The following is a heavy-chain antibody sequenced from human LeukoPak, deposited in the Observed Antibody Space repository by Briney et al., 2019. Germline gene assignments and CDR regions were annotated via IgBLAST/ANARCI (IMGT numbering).Heavy chain of an antibody. J-gene: IGHJ5*02. Sequence: PGGSLRLSCAASGFTFSDYYMSWIRQAPGKGLEWVSYISSSGSTIYYADSVKGRFTISRDNAKNSLYLQMNSLRAEDTAVYYCARGGVGYDYGDQRLYPDWFDPWGQGTLVTVSS. D-gene: IGHD4-17*01. CDR1: GFTFSDYY. V-gene: IGHV3-11*04. CDR3: ARGGVGYDYGDQRLYPDWFDP. CDR2: ISSSGSTI.